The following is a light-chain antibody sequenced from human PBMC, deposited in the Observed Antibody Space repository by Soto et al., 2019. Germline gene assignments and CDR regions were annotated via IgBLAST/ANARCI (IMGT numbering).Light chain of an antibody. CDR3: CSYAGSYTYV. J-gene: IGLJ1*01. CDR1: SSDVGGYNY. V-gene: IGLV2-11*01. CDR2: DVS. Sequence: QSALTQPRSVSGSPGQSVTISCTGTSSDVGGYNYVSWYQQHPGKAPKLMIYDVSKRPSGVPDHFSGSKSGNTASLTISGLQAEDEADYYCCSYAGSYTYVFGTGTKVTVL.